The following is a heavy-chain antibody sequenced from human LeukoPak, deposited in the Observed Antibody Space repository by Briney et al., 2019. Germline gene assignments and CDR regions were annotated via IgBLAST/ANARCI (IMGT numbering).Heavy chain of an antibody. V-gene: IGHV3-48*01. CDR3: ARDIGDYDFWSSYYAFDY. J-gene: IGHJ4*02. D-gene: IGHD3-3*01. CDR1: GFTFSSYS. CDR2: ISSSSSTI. Sequence: GGSLRLSCAASGFTFSSYSMNWVRQAPGKGLEWVSYISSSSSTIYYADSVKGRFTISRDNSKNTLYLQMNSLRAEDTAIYYCARDIGDYDFWSSYYAFDYWGQGTLVTVSS.